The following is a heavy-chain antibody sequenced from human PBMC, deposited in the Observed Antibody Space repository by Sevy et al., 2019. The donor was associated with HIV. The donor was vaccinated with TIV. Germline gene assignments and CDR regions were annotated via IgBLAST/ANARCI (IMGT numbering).Heavy chain of an antibody. D-gene: IGHD6-19*01. V-gene: IGHV3-23*01. CDR1: EITLSNYA. J-gene: IGHJ4*02. CDR3: AKDVGVAGPYYFDY. Sequence: GGSLRLSCAASEITLSNYAMNWVRQAPGRGLEWVSAISGSGGSTYYADSVKGRFTISRDNSKNTLYLQMNSLRAEDTAVYYCAKDVGVAGPYYFDYWGQGTLVTVSS. CDR2: ISGSGGST.